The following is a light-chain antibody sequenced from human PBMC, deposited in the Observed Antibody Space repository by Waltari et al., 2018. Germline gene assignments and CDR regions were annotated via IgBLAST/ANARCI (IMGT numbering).Light chain of an antibody. CDR1: QSVRSN. V-gene: IGKV3-15*01. CDR3: QQYNNWPLWT. CDR2: GAS. Sequence: EIVMTQSPATLSVSPGERATLSCRASQSVRSNSAWYQQKPGQAPRLLTYGASTRATGIPARFSGSGSGTEFTLTISSLQSEDFAVYYCQQYNNWPLWTFGQGTKEEIK. J-gene: IGKJ1*01.